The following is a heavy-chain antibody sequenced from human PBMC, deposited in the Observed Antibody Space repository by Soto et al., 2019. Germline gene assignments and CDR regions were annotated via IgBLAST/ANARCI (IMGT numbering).Heavy chain of an antibody. CDR1: GFTFSSYS. J-gene: IGHJ4*02. Sequence: GESLKISCAASGFTFSSYSMNWVRQAPGKGLEWVSSISSSSSYIYYADSVKGRFTISRDNAKNSLYLQMNSLRAEDTAVYYCARDFWSGYYTDYWGQGTLVTVSS. V-gene: IGHV3-21*01. CDR2: ISSSSSYI. CDR3: ARDFWSGYYTDY. D-gene: IGHD3-3*01.